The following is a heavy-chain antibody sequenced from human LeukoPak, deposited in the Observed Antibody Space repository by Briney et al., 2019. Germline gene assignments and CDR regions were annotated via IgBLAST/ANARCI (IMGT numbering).Heavy chain of an antibody. CDR3: AKDSKRWLQGRTPTRVANDAFDI. D-gene: IGHD5-24*01. Sequence: GGCLRLSCAASGFTFSSYGMHWVRQAPGKGLEWVAVISYDGSNKYYADSVKGRFTISRDNSKNTLYLQMNSLRAEDTAVYYCAKDSKRWLQGRTPTRVANDAFDIWGQGTMVTVSS. V-gene: IGHV3-30*18. CDR1: GFTFSSYG. J-gene: IGHJ3*02. CDR2: ISYDGSNK.